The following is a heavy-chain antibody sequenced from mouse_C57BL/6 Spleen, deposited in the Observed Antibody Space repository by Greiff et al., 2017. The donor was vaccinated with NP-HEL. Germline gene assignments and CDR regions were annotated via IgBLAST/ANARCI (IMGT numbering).Heavy chain of an antibody. Sequence: VKLQESGPGLVQPSQSLSITCTVSGFSLTSYGVHWVRQSPGKGLEWLGVIWSGGSTDYNAAFISRLSISKDNSKSQVFFKMNSLQADDTAIYYCASYDYEEGFAYWGQGTLVTVSA. CDR2: IWSGGST. D-gene: IGHD2-4*01. CDR3: ASYDYEEGFAY. V-gene: IGHV2-2*01. CDR1: GFSLTSYG. J-gene: IGHJ3*01.